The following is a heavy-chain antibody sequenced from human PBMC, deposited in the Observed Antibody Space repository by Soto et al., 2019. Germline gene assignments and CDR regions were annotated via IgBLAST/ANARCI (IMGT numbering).Heavy chain of an antibody. V-gene: IGHV1-69*13. CDR1: GGSFSKFA. Sequence: SVKVSCKASGGSFSKFAINWVRQAPGQGLEWMGGIIPTLGTTDYAHKFQGRVTITADEATRTAYMELSGPRSEDTAVYYCARDDATHCGDDCYRYFYYGMDVWGQGTTVTVSS. D-gene: IGHD2-21*02. CDR2: IIPTLGTT. J-gene: IGHJ6*02. CDR3: ARDDATHCGDDCYRYFYYGMDV.